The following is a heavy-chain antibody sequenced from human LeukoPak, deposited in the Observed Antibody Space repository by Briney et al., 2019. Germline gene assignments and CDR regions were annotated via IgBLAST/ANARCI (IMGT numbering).Heavy chain of an antibody. J-gene: IGHJ4*02. CDR1: GFSFNAYW. CDR3: ATFGLVDALDL. D-gene: IGHD2-8*01. CDR2: INPAGSET. V-gene: IGHV3-7*01. Sequence: RPGGSLRLSCAATGFSFNAYWMAWVRQAPGTGLEWVANINPAGSETFHVDPVKGRFSISRDHAKNLVYLQMNSVRAEDTAVYYCATFGLVDALDLLGQETLMTVSS.